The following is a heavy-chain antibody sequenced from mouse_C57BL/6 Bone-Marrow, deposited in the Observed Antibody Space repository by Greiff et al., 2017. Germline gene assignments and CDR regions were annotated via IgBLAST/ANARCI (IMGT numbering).Heavy chain of an antibody. CDR2: IYPGSGNT. Sequence: QVQLQQSGAELVRPGASVKLSCKASGYTFTDYYINWVKPRPGQGLEWIARIYPGSGNTYYNEKFKGKATLTAEQSSSTAYMQLSSLTSEDSAVYICARWVDYWGQGTTLTVSS. V-gene: IGHV1-76*01. J-gene: IGHJ2*01. CDR3: ARWVDY. CDR1: GYTFTDYY.